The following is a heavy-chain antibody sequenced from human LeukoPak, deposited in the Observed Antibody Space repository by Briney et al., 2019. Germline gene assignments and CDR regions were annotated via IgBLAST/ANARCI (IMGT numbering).Heavy chain of an antibody. Sequence: GGSLRPSCEGSGFTLSNYLMSWVRQAPGEGLGGVANIQRHGSETYYGDSVKGRFTISRDNAKNPLYLQMNSLRAEDTAVYYCATYSSSNGREFQYWGQGTLVTVSS. J-gene: IGHJ1*01. V-gene: IGHV3-7*01. CDR2: IQRHGSET. CDR1: GFTLSNYL. CDR3: ATYSSSNGREFQY. D-gene: IGHD2-2*01.